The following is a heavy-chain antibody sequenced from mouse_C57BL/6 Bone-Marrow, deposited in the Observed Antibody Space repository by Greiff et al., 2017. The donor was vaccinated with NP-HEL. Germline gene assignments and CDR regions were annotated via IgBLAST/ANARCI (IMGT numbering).Heavy chain of an antibody. CDR3: ARCGYGSSFPNYY. CDR1: GYAFSSYW. D-gene: IGHD1-1*01. V-gene: IGHV1-80*01. J-gene: IGHJ2*01. CDR2: IYPGDGDT. Sequence: QVQLQQSGAELVKPGASVKISCKASGYAFSSYWMNWVKQRPGKGLEWIGQIYPGDGDTNYNGKFKGKATLTADKSSSTAYMQLSSLTSEDSAVYYCARCGYGSSFPNYYGGRGTTLTVSS.